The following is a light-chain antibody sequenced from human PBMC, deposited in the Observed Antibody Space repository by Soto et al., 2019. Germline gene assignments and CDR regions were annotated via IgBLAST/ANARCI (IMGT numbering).Light chain of an antibody. Sequence: EVVMTQSPATLSVSPGERATLSCRASQSVNANLAWYQQKPGQAPRLLIHGASNRATGIPARFSGSGFGTEFILTISSLXSEDFAVYXCXQYNTWLWTFGQGTKVEI. CDR1: QSVNAN. CDR2: GAS. J-gene: IGKJ1*01. CDR3: XQYNTWLWT. V-gene: IGKV3-15*01.